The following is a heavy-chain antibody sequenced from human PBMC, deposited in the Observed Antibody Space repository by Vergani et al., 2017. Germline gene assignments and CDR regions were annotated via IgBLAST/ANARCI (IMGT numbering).Heavy chain of an antibody. D-gene: IGHD2-2*01. V-gene: IGHV3-23*04. CDR3: AKDDPPAARWKGVYYYGMDV. CDR1: GFTFSSYA. CDR2: ISGSGGST. Sequence: VQLVESGGGVVQPGGSLRLSCAASGFTFSSYAMSWVRQAPGKGLEWVSAISGSGGSTYYADSVKGRFTISRDNSKNTLYLQMNSLRAEDTAVYYCAKDDPPAARWKGVYYYGMDVWGQGTTVTVSS. J-gene: IGHJ6*02.